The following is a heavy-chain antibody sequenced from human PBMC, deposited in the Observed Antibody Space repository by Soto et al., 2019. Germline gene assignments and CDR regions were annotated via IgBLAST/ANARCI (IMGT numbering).Heavy chain of an antibody. CDR3: ARDRGSSGWPYYFDY. V-gene: IGHV3-33*01. D-gene: IGHD6-19*01. Sequence: QVQLVESGGGVVQPGRSLRLSCAASGFTFSSYGMHRVRQAPGKGLEWVAVIWYDGSNKYYADSVKGRFTISRDNSKNTLYRQMNSLRAEDTAVYYCARDRGSSGWPYYFDYWGQGTLVTVSS. CDR2: IWYDGSNK. CDR1: GFTFSSYG. J-gene: IGHJ4*02.